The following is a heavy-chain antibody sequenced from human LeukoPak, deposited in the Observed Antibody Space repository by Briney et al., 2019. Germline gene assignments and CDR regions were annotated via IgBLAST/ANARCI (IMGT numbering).Heavy chain of an antibody. CDR2: IYYSGST. CDR1: GGSFNRSGYY. J-gene: IGHJ5*02. CDR3: ARLWGFDP. D-gene: IGHD7-27*01. V-gene: IGHV4-39*01. Sequence: SETLSLTCTVSGGSFNRSGYYWGWIRQPPGKGLEWIGNIYYSGSTYYNPSLKSRVTISVDTSKNQFSLKLSSVTAADTAVYYCARLWGFDPWGQGTLVTVSS.